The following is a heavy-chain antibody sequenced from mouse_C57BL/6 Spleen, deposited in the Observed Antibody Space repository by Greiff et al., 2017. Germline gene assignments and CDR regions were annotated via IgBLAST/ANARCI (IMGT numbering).Heavy chain of an antibody. D-gene: IGHD1-1*02. J-gene: IGHJ3*01. V-gene: IGHV1-64*01. Sequence: VQLLQSGAELVKPGASVKLSCKASGYTFTSYWMHWVKQRPGQGLEWIGMIYPNSGSTNYNEKFKSKATLTVDKSSSTAYMQLSSLTSEDSAVYYCARETYGIDYWGQGTLVTVSA. CDR1: GYTFTSYW. CDR3: ARETYGIDY. CDR2: IYPNSGST.